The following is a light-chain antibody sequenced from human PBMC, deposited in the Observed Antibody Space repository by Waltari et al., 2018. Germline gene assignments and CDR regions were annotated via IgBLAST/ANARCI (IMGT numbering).Light chain of an antibody. CDR1: QSVSRAL. J-gene: IGKJ1*01. V-gene: IGKV3-20*01. CDR3: QRYGTLPAT. CDR2: DAS. Sequence: EIVLTQSPGTLSLSPGERATLSCRASQSVSRALRTLAWYQQKPGQAPRLLISDASTRATGIPDMFSGSGSGTDFTLTISRLEPDDFAVYYCQRYGTLPATFGQGTKVEIK.